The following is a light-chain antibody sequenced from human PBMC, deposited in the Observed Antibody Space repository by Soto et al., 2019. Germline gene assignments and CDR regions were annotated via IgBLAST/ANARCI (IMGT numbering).Light chain of an antibody. CDR2: GAS. CDR3: QQYGSSRWT. CDR1: QSVSSSY. J-gene: IGKJ1*01. Sequence: VLALSPGAVSLSPEERATLSCRASQSVSSSYLAWYQQKPGQAPRLLIYGASSRATGIPDRFSGSGSGTNFTLTISRLEPEDFAVYYCQQYGSSRWTSGQGTNVDIK. V-gene: IGKV3-20*01.